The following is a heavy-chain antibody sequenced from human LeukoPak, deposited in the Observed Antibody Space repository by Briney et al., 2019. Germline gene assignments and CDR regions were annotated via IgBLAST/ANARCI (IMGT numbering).Heavy chain of an antibody. CDR2: SSPYKGNT. CDR1: GGTFSSYA. Sequence: ASVKVSCKASGGTFSSYAISWVRQAPGQGVEWMGWSSPYKGNTKYSEKVQGRVTMTTDTSTSTAYMELRSLRSDDTAVYYCARDRGVTAVGTFGDYWGQGTLVTVSS. CDR3: ARDRGVTAVGTFGDY. J-gene: IGHJ4*02. D-gene: IGHD6-13*01. V-gene: IGHV1-18*01.